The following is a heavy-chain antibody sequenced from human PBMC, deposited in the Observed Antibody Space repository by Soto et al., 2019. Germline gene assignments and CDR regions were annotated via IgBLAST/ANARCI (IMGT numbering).Heavy chain of an antibody. Sequence: SQTLSLTYALSGDSVSSNSAACNWIRQSPSSGLEWLGKTYYRSKRNNDYAVSVKSRITINPDTSKNQFTLQLNSVTPGDTAVYCCARGPEGYFDYWGQGTLVTVSS. CDR3: ARGPEGYFDY. CDR1: GDSVSSNSAA. V-gene: IGHV6-1*01. CDR2: TYYRSKRNN. J-gene: IGHJ4*02.